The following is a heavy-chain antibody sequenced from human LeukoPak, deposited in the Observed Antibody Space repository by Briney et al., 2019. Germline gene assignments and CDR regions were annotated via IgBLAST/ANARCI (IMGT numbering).Heavy chain of an antibody. CDR1: GGSISGYY. V-gene: IGHV4-59*01. CDR2: IYYTGTN. J-gene: IGHJ4*02. Sequence: SETLSLTCTVSGGSISGYYWSWIRQPPGKGLEWIAYIYYTGTNNYNPSLKSRVTISVDTSKNQFSLKLSSVTAADTAVYYCARDASDSSGYYYDYWGQGTLVTVSS. CDR3: ARDASDSSGYYYDY. D-gene: IGHD3-22*01.